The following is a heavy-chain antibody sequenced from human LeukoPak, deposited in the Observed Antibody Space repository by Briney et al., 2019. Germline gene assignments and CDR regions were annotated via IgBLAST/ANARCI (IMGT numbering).Heavy chain of an antibody. CDR1: GCTLNSYT. CDR2: ISNRSTYR. D-gene: IGHD1-14*01. J-gene: IGHJ6*02. V-gene: IGHV3-21*01. Sequence: GGALRLSRTASGCTLNSYTMHWVRQAPGKGLEWVSSISNRSTYRYYADSVKDRFTISRDNAENSLFLQRDSLRAEDTAVYYCASHPSISNPYFGMDGRGQGTTVTVSS. CDR3: ASHPSISNPYFGMDG.